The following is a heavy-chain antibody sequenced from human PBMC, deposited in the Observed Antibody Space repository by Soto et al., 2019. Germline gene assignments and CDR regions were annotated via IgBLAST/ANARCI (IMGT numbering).Heavy chain of an antibody. CDR3: ARDQGFWDTILGVVTPRYYYYGMDV. V-gene: IGHV1-46*01. J-gene: IGHJ6*02. D-gene: IGHD3-3*01. Sequence: ASVKVSCKASGYTFTSYYMHWVRQAPGQGLEWMGIINPSGGSTSYAQKFQGRVTMTRDTSTSTVYMELSSLRSEDTAVYYCARDQGFWDTILGVVTPRYYYYGMDVRGQGTRVTVSS. CDR2: INPSGGST. CDR1: GYTFTSYY.